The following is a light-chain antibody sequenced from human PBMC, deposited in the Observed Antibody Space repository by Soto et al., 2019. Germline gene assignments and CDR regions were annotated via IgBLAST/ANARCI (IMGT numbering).Light chain of an antibody. J-gene: IGKJ1*01. CDR3: QQYNSYST. CDR1: QSISSR. CDR2: EAS. Sequence: DIQITQSPSTLSPSAGDLFTITGRASQSISSRLAWHQQKPGKAPKLLIYEASSLESGVPSRFSGSGSGTEFTLTISSLQPDDFATYYCQQYNSYSTFGQGTKVDIK. V-gene: IGKV1-5*03.